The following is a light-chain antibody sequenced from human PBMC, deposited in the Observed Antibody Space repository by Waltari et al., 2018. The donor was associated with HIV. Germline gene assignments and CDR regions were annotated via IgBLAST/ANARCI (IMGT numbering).Light chain of an antibody. J-gene: IGKJ2*02. CDR2: KAS. CDR1: QTVDRW. CDR3: QQYSTYSCT. V-gene: IGKV1-5*03. Sequence: DIQMTQIPSFLSASVGDRVTITCRASQTVDRWLAWYQQKPGHAPKLPIYKASSLESGVPSRFSGSGSGTEFTLTISSLQPDDFATYYCQQYSTYSCTFGQGTKLDIK.